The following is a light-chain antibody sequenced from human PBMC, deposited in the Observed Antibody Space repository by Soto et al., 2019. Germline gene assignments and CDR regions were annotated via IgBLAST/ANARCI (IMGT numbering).Light chain of an antibody. J-gene: IGLJ2*01. CDR3: SSFAPSYRVI. Sequence: QSVLTQPRSVSGSPGHSVTISCFGTSSDIGSYNAVSWYQQHPGKAPKLIIFDVFERPSGVADRFSGSKSGNSASLTISGLQAEDESDYYCSSFAPSYRVIFGGGTKVTVL. CDR1: SSDIGSYNA. V-gene: IGLV2-11*01. CDR2: DVF.